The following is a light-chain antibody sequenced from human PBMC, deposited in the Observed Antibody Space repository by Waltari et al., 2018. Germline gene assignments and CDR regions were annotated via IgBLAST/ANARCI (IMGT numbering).Light chain of an antibody. Sequence: EIVLTQSPVTLSLSPGEMATLSCRASQTVSTYLAWYQQKPGQAPRLLIYDSINRATGIPARFSGSGSGPDFTLTISSLEPEDFAVYYCQQLYKWPRGAFGQGTKLEI. CDR3: QQLYKWPRGA. J-gene: IGKJ2*01. CDR2: DSI. V-gene: IGKV3-11*01. CDR1: QTVSTY.